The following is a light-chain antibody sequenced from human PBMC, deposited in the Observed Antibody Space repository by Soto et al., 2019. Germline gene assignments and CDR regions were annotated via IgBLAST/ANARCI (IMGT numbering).Light chain of an antibody. CDR3: QQYNDSFPYT. Sequence: DIQMTQSPSTLSASVGDRVTITCRASQSISRWLAWYQQKPGTAPKLLIYAASTLESGVPSRFSGSRSGTEFTLTVSSLQHDDFATYYCQQYNDSFPYTFGQGTKLEIK. CDR2: AAS. J-gene: IGKJ2*01. CDR1: QSISRW. V-gene: IGKV1-5*03.